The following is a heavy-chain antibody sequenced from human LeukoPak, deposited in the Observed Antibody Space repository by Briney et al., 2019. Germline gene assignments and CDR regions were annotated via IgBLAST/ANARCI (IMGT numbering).Heavy chain of an antibody. CDR1: GGSISSYY. V-gene: IGHV4-59*01. D-gene: IGHD3-16*01. CDR2: IYYSGST. Sequence: SETLSPTCTVSGGSISSYYWSWIRQPPGKGLEWIGYIYYSGSTNYNPSLKSRVTISVDTSKNQFSLKLSSVTAADTAVYYCARGSRAGDFDAFDIWGRGTMVTVSS. J-gene: IGHJ3*02. CDR3: ARGSRAGDFDAFDI.